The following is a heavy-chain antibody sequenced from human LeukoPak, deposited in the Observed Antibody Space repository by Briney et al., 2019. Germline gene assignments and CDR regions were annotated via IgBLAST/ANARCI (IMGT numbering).Heavy chain of an antibody. J-gene: IGHJ4*02. CDR2: INPSGGST. V-gene: IGHV1-46*01. CDR1: GYTFTSYY. Sequence: GASVKVSCKASGYTFTSYYMHWVRQAPGQGLEWMGIINPSGGSTSYAQKFQGRVAMTRDTSTSTVYMELSSLRSEDTAVYYCARDLGPYNQDYWGQGTLVTVSS. D-gene: IGHD1-14*01. CDR3: ARDLGPYNQDY.